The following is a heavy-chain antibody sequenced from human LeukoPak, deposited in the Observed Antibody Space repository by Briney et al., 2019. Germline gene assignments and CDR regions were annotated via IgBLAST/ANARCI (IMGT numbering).Heavy chain of an antibody. CDR1: GLTFINFG. D-gene: IGHD3-3*01. J-gene: IGHJ3*02. Sequence: PGGSLRLSCAASGLTFINFGMTWVRQAPGKGLEWVSAISGSAVITFYADSVKGRLTISRDNSKNTLYLQMNSLRAEDTALYYCAKSRLSGINDAFDIWGQGTMVTVSS. V-gene: IGHV3-23*01. CDR3: AKSRLSGINDAFDI. CDR2: ISGSAVIT.